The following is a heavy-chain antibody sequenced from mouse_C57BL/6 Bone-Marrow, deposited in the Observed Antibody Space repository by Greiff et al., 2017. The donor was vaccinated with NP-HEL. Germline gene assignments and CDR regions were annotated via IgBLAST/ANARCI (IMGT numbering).Heavy chain of an antibody. CDR1: GYTFTSYW. V-gene: IGHV1-53*01. CDR2: INPSNGGT. CDR3: ARGYYGSSLWFAY. Sequence: VQLHQPGTELVKPGASVKLSCKASGYTFTSYWMHWVKQRPGQGLEWIGNINPSNGGTNYNEKFKSKATLTVDKSSSTAYMQLSSLTSEDSAVYYCARGYYGSSLWFAYWGQGTLVTVSA. D-gene: IGHD1-1*01. J-gene: IGHJ3*01.